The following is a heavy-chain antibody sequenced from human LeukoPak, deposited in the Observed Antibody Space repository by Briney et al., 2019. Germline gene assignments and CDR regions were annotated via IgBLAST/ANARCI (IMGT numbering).Heavy chain of an antibody. J-gene: IGHJ4*02. CDR1: GYTFIGYY. Sequence: ASVKVSCKASGYTFIGYYLHWVRQAPGQGLEWMGWINPNSGGTNSAQKFQGRVTMTRDTSISTAYMDLSSLRSDDTAVYYCARGLGGGWYDYWGQGTLVTVSS. D-gene: IGHD6-19*01. V-gene: IGHV1-2*02. CDR2: INPNSGGT. CDR3: ARGLGGGWYDY.